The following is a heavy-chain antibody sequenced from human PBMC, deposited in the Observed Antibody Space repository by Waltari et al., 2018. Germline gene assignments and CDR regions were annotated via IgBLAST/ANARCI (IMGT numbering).Heavy chain of an antibody. CDR1: GFTFSSYW. J-gene: IGHJ4*02. CDR2: IKQDGSGK. Sequence: EVQLVESGGGLVQPGGSLRLSCAASGFTFSSYWMSWVRQAPGKGLEWVANIKQDGSGKYYVDSVKGRFTISRDNAKNSLYLQMNSLRAEDTAVYYCARTLAAADVGGNYWGQGTLVTVSS. V-gene: IGHV3-7*01. CDR3: ARTLAAADVGGNY. D-gene: IGHD6-13*01.